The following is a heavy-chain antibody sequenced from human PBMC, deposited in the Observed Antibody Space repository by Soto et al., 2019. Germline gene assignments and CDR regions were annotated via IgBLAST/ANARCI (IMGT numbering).Heavy chain of an antibody. CDR2: ISAYNGNT. D-gene: IGHD3-9*01. V-gene: IGHV1-18*01. CDR3: ARLDWLVGDPYYYSYYMDV. Sequence: ASVKVSCKASGYTFTSYGISWVRQAPGQGLEWMGWISAYNGNTNYAQKLQGRVTMTTDTSTSTAYMELRSLRSDDTAVYYCARLDWLVGDPYYYSYYMDVWGKGTTVTVSS. CDR1: GYTFTSYG. J-gene: IGHJ6*03.